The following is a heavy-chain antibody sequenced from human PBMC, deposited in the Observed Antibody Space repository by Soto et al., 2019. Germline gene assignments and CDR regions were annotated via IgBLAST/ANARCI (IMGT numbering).Heavy chain of an antibody. CDR1: GFTVSSNY. D-gene: IGHD6-6*01. CDR3: AGEAARPGAFDYYYYYMGV. Sequence: GGSLRLSCAASGFTVSSNYMSWVRQAPGKGLEWVSVIYSGGSTYYADSVKGRFTISRHNSKNTLYLQMNSLRAEDTAVYYCAGEAARPGAFDYYYYYMGVWGKGTTVTVSS. CDR2: IYSGGST. V-gene: IGHV3-53*04. J-gene: IGHJ6*03.